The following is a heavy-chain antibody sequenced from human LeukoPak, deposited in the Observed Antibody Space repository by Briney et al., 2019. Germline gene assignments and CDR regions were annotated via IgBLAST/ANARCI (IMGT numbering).Heavy chain of an antibody. CDR2: IYTSGST. CDR1: DGSISSYY. D-gene: IGHD3-22*01. CDR3: ARLVVITTFDWFDP. V-gene: IGHV4-4*07. Sequence: ASETLSLTCTVSDGSISSYYWSWIRQPAGKGLEWIGRIYTSGSTNYNPSLKSRVTMSVDTSKNQFSLKLTSVTAADTAVYYCARLVVITTFDWFDPWGQGTLVTVSS. J-gene: IGHJ5*02.